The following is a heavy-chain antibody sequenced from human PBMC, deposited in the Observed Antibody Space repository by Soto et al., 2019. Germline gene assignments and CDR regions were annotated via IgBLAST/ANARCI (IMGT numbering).Heavy chain of an antibody. J-gene: IGHJ3*02. CDR2: IYHRGST. Sequence: SETLSLTCAVSSGSITTSHWLSWVRQPPGKGLEWIGEIYHRGSTNYNPSLKSRVTISVDKSKNQFSLKLSSVTAADTAIFYCARVDRTQYDAFDIWGQGTMVTVSS. CDR1: SGSITTSHW. D-gene: IGHD2-2*01. V-gene: IGHV4-4*02. CDR3: ARVDRTQYDAFDI.